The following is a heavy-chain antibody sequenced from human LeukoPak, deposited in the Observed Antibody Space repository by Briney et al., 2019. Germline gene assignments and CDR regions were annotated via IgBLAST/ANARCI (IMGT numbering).Heavy chain of an antibody. V-gene: IGHV3-30*03. CDR3: ARDRLVRGAIYPLEYYYYGMDV. CDR2: ISYDGSNK. Sequence: GGSLRLSCAASGFTFSSYGMHWVRQAPGKGLEWVAVISYDGSNKYYADSVKGRFTISRDNAKNSLYLQMNSLRAEDTAVYYCARDRLVRGAIYPLEYYYYGMDVWGQGTTVTVSS. CDR1: GFTFSSYG. D-gene: IGHD3-10*01. J-gene: IGHJ6*02.